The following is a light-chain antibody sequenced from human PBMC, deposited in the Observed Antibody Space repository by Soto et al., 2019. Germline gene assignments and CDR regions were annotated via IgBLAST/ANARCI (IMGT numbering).Light chain of an antibody. CDR2: TNN. Sequence: QSVLTQPPSVSGTPGQRVTISCFVSSSNIGTNTVNWYQQLSGTAPKLLIYTNNQRPSGVPDRFSGSKSGTSASLAISGLQSEDELDYYCAAWDDTLNIYVFGTGTKVTVL. CDR1: SSNIGTNT. J-gene: IGLJ1*01. CDR3: AAWDDTLNIYV. V-gene: IGLV1-44*01.